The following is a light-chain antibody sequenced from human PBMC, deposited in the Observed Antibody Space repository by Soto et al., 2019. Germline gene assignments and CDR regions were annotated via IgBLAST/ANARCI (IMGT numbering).Light chain of an antibody. J-gene: IGKJ5*01. CDR3: QQYNSWPIT. V-gene: IGKV3-15*01. Sequence: EIVMTQSPATLSVSPGERVTLSCRASQSVSDNLAWYQQKPGQGPRLLVYRASTRTLGIPARFSGSESGTEFTLTISSLQSEDFAVYYCQQYNSWPITFGQGTRLENK. CDR1: QSVSDN. CDR2: RAS.